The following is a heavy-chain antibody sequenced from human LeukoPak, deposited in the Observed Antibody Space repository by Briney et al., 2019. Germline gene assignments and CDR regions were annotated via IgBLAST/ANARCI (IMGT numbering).Heavy chain of an antibody. CDR3: ARDPFDSSWYAGGYFDY. V-gene: IGHV3-21*01. CDR2: ISSSSNYI. CDR1: GFTFSSYA. J-gene: IGHJ4*02. Sequence: GGSLRLSCVASGFTFSSYAMNWVRQAPGKGLEWVSSISSSSNYIYYADSVKGRFTISRDNAKNSLYLQMNSLRAEDTAVYYCARDPFDSSWYAGGYFDYWGQGTLVTVSS. D-gene: IGHD6-13*01.